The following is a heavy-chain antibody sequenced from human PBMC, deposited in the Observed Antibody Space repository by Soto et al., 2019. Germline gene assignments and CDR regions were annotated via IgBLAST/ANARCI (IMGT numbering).Heavy chain of an antibody. D-gene: IGHD5-18*01. CDR1: GFTFSSYG. V-gene: IGHV3-33*01. CDR2: IWYDGSNK. Sequence: QVQLVESGGGVVQPGRSLRLSCAASGFTFSSYGMHWVRQAPGKGLEWVAVIWYDGSNKYYADSVKGRFTISRDNSKNTLYLQMNSLRAEDTAVYYCARDLRGYSYGNKHYYYYGMDVWGQGTTVTVSS. CDR3: ARDLRGYSYGNKHYYYYGMDV. J-gene: IGHJ6*02.